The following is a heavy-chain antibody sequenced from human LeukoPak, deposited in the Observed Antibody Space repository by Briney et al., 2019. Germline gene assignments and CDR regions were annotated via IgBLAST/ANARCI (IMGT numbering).Heavy chain of an antibody. V-gene: IGHV3-74*01. D-gene: IGHD6-19*01. Sequence: GGSLRLSCAASGFTFSSYWMHWVRQAPGKGLVWVSRINTDGSSTSYADSVKGRFTISRDNAKNTLYLQMNSLRAEDTAVYYCAREAGPGYSSGWYGRSPFDYWGQGTLVTVSS. CDR3: AREAGPGYSSGWYGRSPFDY. CDR1: GFTFSSYW. J-gene: IGHJ4*02. CDR2: INTDGSST.